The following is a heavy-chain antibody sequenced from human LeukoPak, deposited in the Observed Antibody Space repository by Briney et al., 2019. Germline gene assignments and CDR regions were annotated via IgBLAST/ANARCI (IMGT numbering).Heavy chain of an antibody. CDR3: ARDPLTSYGSGSLPLGFDY. V-gene: IGHV4-39*07. D-gene: IGHD3-10*01. CDR1: GGSISSSSYY. CDR2: IYYSGST. J-gene: IGHJ4*02. Sequence: SETLSLTCTVSGGSISSSSYYWGWIRQPPGKGLEWIGSIYYSGSTYYNPSLKSRVTISVDTSKNQFSLKLSSVTAADTAVYYCARDPLTSYGSGSLPLGFDYWGQGTLVTVSS.